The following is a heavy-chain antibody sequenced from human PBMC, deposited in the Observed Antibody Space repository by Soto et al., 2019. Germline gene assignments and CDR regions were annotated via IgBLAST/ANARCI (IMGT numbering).Heavy chain of an antibody. J-gene: IGHJ2*01. D-gene: IGHD3-9*01. Sequence: QVQLQQWGAGPLRPLETLSLTCGVSGGSFSGYYWAWIRQSPGKGLEWIGEINDRGSINYNPSLKSRVSISVDTSKNHYSLTLRSVTAAYTAVYYCARESHDILTGPPWVWYFDLWGRGTLVTVSS. V-gene: IGHV4-34*01. CDR1: GGSFSGYY. CDR2: INDRGSI. CDR3: ARESHDILTGPPWVWYFDL.